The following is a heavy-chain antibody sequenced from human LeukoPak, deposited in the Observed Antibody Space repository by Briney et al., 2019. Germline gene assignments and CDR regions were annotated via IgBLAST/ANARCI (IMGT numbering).Heavy chain of an antibody. D-gene: IGHD4-17*01. Sequence: GGSLRLSCAASGFTFSSYEMNWVRQAPGKGLEWVSYISSSGSTIYYADSVKGRFTISRDNAKNSLYLQMNSLRAEDTAVYYCARGGYGDYYGYFQHWGQGTLVTVSS. CDR3: ARGGYGDYYGYFQH. CDR2: ISSSGSTI. J-gene: IGHJ1*01. V-gene: IGHV3-48*03. CDR1: GFTFSSYE.